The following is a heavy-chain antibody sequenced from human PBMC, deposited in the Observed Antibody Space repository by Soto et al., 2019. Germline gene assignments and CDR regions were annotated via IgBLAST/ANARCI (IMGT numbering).Heavy chain of an antibody. CDR3: ARDNYGPLDY. CDR1: GYTFTDLY. V-gene: IGHV1-2*02. CDR2: VDPRSGDR. Sequence: QVQLVQSGAELKKPGASVRVSCKPSGYTFTDLYIHWVRQAPGQGLEWMGWVDPRSGDRRNTQEFQGRVTMSRDTSTSTVYMELNSLTSDDTAVYNCARDNYGPLDYWGQGTLVTVYS. J-gene: IGHJ4*02. D-gene: IGHD3-16*01.